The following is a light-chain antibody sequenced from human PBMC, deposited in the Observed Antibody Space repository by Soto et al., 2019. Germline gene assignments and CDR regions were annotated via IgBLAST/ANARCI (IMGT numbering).Light chain of an antibody. CDR2: GAS. CDR1: QTISNF. V-gene: IGKV1-5*01. CDR3: QQYKSYPWT. J-gene: IGKJ1*01. Sequence: DILLTQSPSTLSSFVGDSAALTCRASQTISNFLAWYQQKPGKAPRLLFSGASNIAAGVPARFSGGGSGTEFTLTINRLQPDDSATYYCQQYKSYPWTFGQGTKVDIK.